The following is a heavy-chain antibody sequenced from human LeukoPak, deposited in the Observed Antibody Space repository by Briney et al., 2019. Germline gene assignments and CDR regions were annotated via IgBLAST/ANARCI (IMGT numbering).Heavy chain of an antibody. Sequence: SETLSLTCTVSGGSISSYYWSWIRQPPGKGLEWIGYIYYSGSTNYNPSLKSRVTLSVDTSKNQFSLKLSSVTAADTAVYYCAREGVEGIAVAGGWYYFDYWGQGTLVTVSS. V-gene: IGHV4-59*01. CDR2: IYYSGST. CDR3: AREGVEGIAVAGGWYYFDY. J-gene: IGHJ4*02. D-gene: IGHD6-19*01. CDR1: GGSISSYY.